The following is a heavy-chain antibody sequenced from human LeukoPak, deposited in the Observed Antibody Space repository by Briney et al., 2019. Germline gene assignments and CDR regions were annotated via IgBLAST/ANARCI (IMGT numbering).Heavy chain of an antibody. D-gene: IGHD6-13*01. V-gene: IGHV4-61*02. CDR2: IYTSGST. J-gene: IGHJ6*03. CDR1: GGSISSGNYY. CDR3: ARGTKQQLDTGFQNYYYYYMEV. Sequence: SQTLSLTCTVSGGSISSGNYYWSWIRQPAGKELEWIGRIYTSGSTNYNPSLKSRITISVDTSKNQFSLKLTSVTAADTAVYYCARGTKQQLDTGFQNYYYYYMEVWGKGTTVTVSS.